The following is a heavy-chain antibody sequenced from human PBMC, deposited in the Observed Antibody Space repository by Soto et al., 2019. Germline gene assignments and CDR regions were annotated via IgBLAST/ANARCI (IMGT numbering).Heavy chain of an antibody. CDR2: IIPKLGIT. CDR3: ARVEGTRTTNFYHYMDV. J-gene: IGHJ6*03. D-gene: IGHD2-8*01. V-gene: IGHV1-69*02. CDR1: VGTFSDYN. Sequence: VQLVQSGAEVKRPGSSVKGSCKAPVGTFSDYNIAWVRQARGQGPEWMGRIIPKLGITNYAHKFQDRVRITADKATSTAYMELTSLRYEDTAVYFCARVEGTRTTNFYHYMDVWGEGTSVTVS.